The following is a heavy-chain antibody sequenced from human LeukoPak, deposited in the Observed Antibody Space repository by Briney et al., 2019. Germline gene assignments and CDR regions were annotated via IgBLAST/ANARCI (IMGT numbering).Heavy chain of an antibody. CDR3: ARHSAPRYCSNGVCYSYYFMDV. Sequence: GESLKISCKGSGYSFSSYCIGWVRQMPGKGLEWMGIIYPGDSDTRYNPSFQGQVTISADKSISTAYLQWSSLKASDTAMYFCARHSAPRYCSNGVCYSYYFMDVWGKGTTVTVSS. CDR1: GYSFSSYC. V-gene: IGHV5-51*01. D-gene: IGHD2-8*01. CDR2: IYPGDSDT. J-gene: IGHJ6*03.